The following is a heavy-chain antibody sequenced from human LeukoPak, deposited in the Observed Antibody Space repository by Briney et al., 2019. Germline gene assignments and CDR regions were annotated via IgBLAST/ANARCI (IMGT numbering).Heavy chain of an antibody. CDR3: ARSSYSSGWYGGHYFDY. V-gene: IGHV3-43*02. D-gene: IGHD6-19*01. CDR1: GFTFDDYA. J-gene: IGHJ4*02. CDR2: ISGDGGST. Sequence: GGSLRLSCAASGFTFDDYAMHWVRQAPGKGLEWVSLISGDGGSTYYADSVKGRFTISRDKSKTSLYLQMNSLRTEDTALYYCARSSYSSGWYGGHYFDYWGQGTLVTVSS.